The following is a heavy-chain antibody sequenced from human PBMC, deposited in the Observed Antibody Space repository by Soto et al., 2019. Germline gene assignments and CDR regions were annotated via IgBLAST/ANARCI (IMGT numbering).Heavy chain of an antibody. CDR3: ARETVATGWFDL. CDR2: ISSGSSYI. D-gene: IGHD1-1*01. J-gene: IGHJ5*02. V-gene: IGHV3-11*06. CDR1: GFSFSDSY. Sequence: QVHLVESGGGLVEPGGSLRLSCAASGFSFSDSYMSWIRQAPGKGLEWVSHISSGSSYIKYADSVEGRFTISRDNAKNSLYLQMNSQRAEDTAVYFCARETVATGWFDLWGLGILVTVSS.